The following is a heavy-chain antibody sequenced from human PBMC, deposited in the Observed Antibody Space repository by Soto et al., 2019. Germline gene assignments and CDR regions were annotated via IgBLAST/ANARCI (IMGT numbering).Heavy chain of an antibody. V-gene: IGHV4-39*01. CDR2: IYYSGST. CDR3: ARRTVNIRTFYSGLKTHCFDY. Sequence: ETLSLTCAVSGDSMSSSDYYWGWIRQPPGKGLEGIGSIYYSGSTYYNPSLQSRVAISVDTSKNQFSLKLKSVTAADTAIYYCARRTVNIRTFYSGLKTHCFDYWGQGAPVTVSS. J-gene: IGHJ4*02. CDR1: GDSMSSSDYY. D-gene: IGHD6-19*01.